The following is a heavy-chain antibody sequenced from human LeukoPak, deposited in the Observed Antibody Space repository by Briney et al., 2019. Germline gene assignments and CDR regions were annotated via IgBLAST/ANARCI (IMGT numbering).Heavy chain of an antibody. D-gene: IGHD3-3*01. CDR2: IKFDGSEK. J-gene: IGHJ4*02. Sequence: GGSLRLSCVASGFTFGKYWMSWVRQAPGKGLEWVANIKFDGSEKNYVDSVKGRFTISRDNTKNSLYLQMNSLRAEDTAVFYCARDQYDTWSRRGNFDSWGQGTLVIVSS. V-gene: IGHV3-7*03. CDR3: ARDQYDTWSRRGNFDS. CDR1: GFTFGKYW.